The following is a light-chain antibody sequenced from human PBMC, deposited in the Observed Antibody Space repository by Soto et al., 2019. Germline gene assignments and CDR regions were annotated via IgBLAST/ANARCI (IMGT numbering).Light chain of an antibody. J-gene: IGKJ2*01. Sequence: AIQMTQSPSSLSASVGDRVTITCRASQAIKNDLVWYQQRPGKAPTLLIYRSSNLQSGVPSRFNGSGSGTDFTLTISSLQPEDFATYYCLQDYNYPYTFGQGTKLEI. V-gene: IGKV1-6*01. CDR3: LQDYNYPYT. CDR1: QAIKND. CDR2: RSS.